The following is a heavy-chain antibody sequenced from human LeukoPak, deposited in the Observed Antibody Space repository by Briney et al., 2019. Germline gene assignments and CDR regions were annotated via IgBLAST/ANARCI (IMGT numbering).Heavy chain of an antibody. D-gene: IGHD3-9*01. Sequence: SETLSLTCTVSGGSISSYYWSWIRQPAGKGLEWIGRIYTSGSTNYNPSLKSRVTMSVDTSKNQFSLKLSSVTAADTAVYYCAGEEGNYDILTGPLDAFDIWGQGTMVTVSS. V-gene: IGHV4-4*07. CDR3: AGEEGNYDILTGPLDAFDI. J-gene: IGHJ3*02. CDR2: IYTSGST. CDR1: GGSISSYY.